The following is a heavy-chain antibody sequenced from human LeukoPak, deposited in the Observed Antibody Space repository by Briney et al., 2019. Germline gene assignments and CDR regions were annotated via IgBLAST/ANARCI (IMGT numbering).Heavy chain of an antibody. CDR1: GFTSNNYW. CDR2: IKQDGSEK. D-gene: IGHD3-10*01. Sequence: GGSLRLSCAASGFTSNNYWMNWVRQAPGKGLEWVANIKQDGSEKYYVDSVKGRFTVSRDNAKNSLYLQMNSLRAEDTAVYYCARGRGLPGPLDYWGQGTLVTVSS. V-gene: IGHV3-7*01. CDR3: ARGRGLPGPLDY. J-gene: IGHJ4*02.